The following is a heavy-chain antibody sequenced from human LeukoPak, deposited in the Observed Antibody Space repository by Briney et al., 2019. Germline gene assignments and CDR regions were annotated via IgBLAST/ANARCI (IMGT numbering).Heavy chain of an antibody. V-gene: IGHV1-18*01. CDR1: GYSFTSSG. Sequence: GASVKVSCKASGYSFTSSGINWVRQAPGQGLEWMGWISGYNGNTNYAQKLQGRVTMTTDTSTTTAYMELGSLRSDDTAVYYCARVPRNSGYDLIDYWGQGTLVTVSS. CDR2: ISGYNGNT. J-gene: IGHJ4*02. D-gene: IGHD5-12*01. CDR3: ARVPRNSGYDLIDY.